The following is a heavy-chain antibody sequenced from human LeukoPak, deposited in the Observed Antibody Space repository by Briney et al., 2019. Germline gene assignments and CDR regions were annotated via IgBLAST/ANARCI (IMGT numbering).Heavy chain of an antibody. J-gene: IGHJ5*01. CDR1: GFTFSIYA. Sequence: PGGSLRLSCAASGFTFSIYAMSWVRQAPGKGLEWVSSTSSGGDYTYYAGSVKGRFTISRDNSKNILYLQMNSLRAEDTATYYCAKDRPNYYESNGHYYRRDGDSWGQGTLVTVSS. D-gene: IGHD3-22*01. CDR2: TSSGGDYT. V-gene: IGHV3-23*01. CDR3: AKDRPNYYESNGHYYRRDGDS.